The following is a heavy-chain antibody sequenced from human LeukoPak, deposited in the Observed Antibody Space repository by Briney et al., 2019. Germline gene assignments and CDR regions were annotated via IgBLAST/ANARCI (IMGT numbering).Heavy chain of an antibody. CDR2: MYYTGST. J-gene: IGHJ6*02. CDR1: GGSISSDY. CDR3: ARVSVVYGMDV. Sequence: SETLSLTCSVSGGSISSDYWAWIRQPPGKGLEWVGYMYYTGSTNYNPSLKSRVTISLATSKNQFSLKLSSVTAADTAVYYCARVSVVYGMDVWGRGTTVTVSS. V-gene: IGHV4-59*01.